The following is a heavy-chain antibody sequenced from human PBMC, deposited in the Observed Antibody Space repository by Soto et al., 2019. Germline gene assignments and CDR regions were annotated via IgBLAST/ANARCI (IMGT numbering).Heavy chain of an antibody. Sequence: GSLRLSCAASGFTFNNTWMNWVRQVPGKGLEWVGLIKSKDDGGTTDYAAPVEGRFTISRDDSENTLYLQMDSLKIEDTAMYYCTTALIFDTRGLGTLVTVSS. CDR1: GFTFNNTW. J-gene: IGHJ4*02. V-gene: IGHV3-15*07. CDR3: TTALIFDT. CDR2: IKSKDDGGTT. D-gene: IGHD3-9*01.